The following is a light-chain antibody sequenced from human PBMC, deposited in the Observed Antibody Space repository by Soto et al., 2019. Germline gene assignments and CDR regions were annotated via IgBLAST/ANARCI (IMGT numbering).Light chain of an antibody. CDR3: AAWDDSLKGWG. J-gene: IGLJ3*02. Sequence: QTVVTQPPSASGTPGQRVTISCSGSSSNIESNTVNWYQQLPGTAPKLLIYSTTQRPSGVPDRFSGSKSGTSASLAISGLQSEDEADYYCAAWDDSLKGWGFGGGTKLTVL. V-gene: IGLV1-44*01. CDR2: STT. CDR1: SSNIESNT.